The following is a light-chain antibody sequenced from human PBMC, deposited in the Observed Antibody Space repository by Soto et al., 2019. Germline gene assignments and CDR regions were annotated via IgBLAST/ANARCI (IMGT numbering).Light chain of an antibody. Sequence: EIVLTQSPATLSLSPGERVTLSCRTSQSVSKYLAWYQQKPGRAPRLLIYDASSRATGIPARFIGSGSGTDFTLTNSSLEPEDFAMYYCQQRRNWPITFGQGTRLEIK. CDR1: QSVSKY. V-gene: IGKV3-11*01. CDR2: DAS. J-gene: IGKJ5*01. CDR3: QQRRNWPIT.